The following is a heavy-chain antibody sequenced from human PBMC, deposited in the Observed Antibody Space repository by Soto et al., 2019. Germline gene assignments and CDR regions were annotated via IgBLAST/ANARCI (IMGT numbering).Heavy chain of an antibody. Sequence: QVQLVESGGGVVQPGGSLRLSCEASGFTFSKFGIHWFRQAPGKGLEWVAVVSYDGSFKYYEDSVKGRFTISRDNSKNALYRQMNSLRPEDTALYYCAKDSDQLLFAYYYYGMDVWGQGTTVTVSS. CDR2: VSYDGSFK. D-gene: IGHD2-2*01. J-gene: IGHJ6*02. CDR3: AKDSDQLLFAYYYYGMDV. CDR1: GFTFSKFG. V-gene: IGHV3-30*18.